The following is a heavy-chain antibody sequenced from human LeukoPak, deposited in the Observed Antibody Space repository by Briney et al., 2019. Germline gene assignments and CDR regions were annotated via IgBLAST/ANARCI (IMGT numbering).Heavy chain of an antibody. CDR1: GFTFSNAS. D-gene: IGHD3-22*01. CDR2: ISSSSSYI. CDR3: ARASLYDNSAYYLDY. Sequence: GGSLRLSCAASGFTFSNASMNWVRQAPGKGLEWVSSISSSSSYIYYADSVKGRFTISRDNAKNSLYLQMNSLRAEDTALYYCARASLYDNSAYYLDYWGQGTLVTVSS. J-gene: IGHJ4*02. V-gene: IGHV3-21*04.